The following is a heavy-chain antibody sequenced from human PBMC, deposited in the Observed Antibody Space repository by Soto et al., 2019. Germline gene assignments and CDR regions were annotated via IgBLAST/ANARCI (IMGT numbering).Heavy chain of an antibody. D-gene: IGHD3-22*01. J-gene: IGHJ6*02. Sequence: GASVKVSCKASGYTFTGYYMHWVRQAPGQGLEWMGWINPNSGGTNYAQKFQGWVTMTRDTSISTACMELSRLRSDDTAVYYCARDRGGYSHNRSVMDVWGQGTTVTVSS. CDR1: GYTFTGYY. V-gene: IGHV1-2*04. CDR3: ARDRGGYSHNRSVMDV. CDR2: INPNSGGT.